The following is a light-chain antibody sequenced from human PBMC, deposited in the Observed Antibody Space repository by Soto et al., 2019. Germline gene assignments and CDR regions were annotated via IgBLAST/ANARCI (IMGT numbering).Light chain of an antibody. Sequence: QSALTQPASVSGSPGQSITISCTGTSSDIGGYNYVCWYQQYPGKAPKLIIYDVSNRPSGVSNRFSGSKSGNTASLTISGLQAEDEADYYCSSYTSTSTPLVFGTGTKVTV. CDR2: DVS. V-gene: IGLV2-14*01. CDR1: SSDIGGYNY. CDR3: SSYTSTSTPLV. J-gene: IGLJ1*01.